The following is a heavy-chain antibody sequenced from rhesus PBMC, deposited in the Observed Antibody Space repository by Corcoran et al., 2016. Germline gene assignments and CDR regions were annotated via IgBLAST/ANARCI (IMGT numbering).Heavy chain of an antibody. V-gene: IGHV4-160*01. J-gene: IGHJ4*01. D-gene: IGHD5-30*01. Sequence: QVQLQESSPGLVKPSETLSLTCAVSGGSLRSNYWSWIRQPPGKGLEWIGRINGSGGSTDYNPSLKSRGTISTDTSKNQFSLKLSSVTAADTAVYYCARSGYSGYSHFDYWGQGVLVTVSS. CDR1: GGSLRSNY. CDR2: INGSGGST. CDR3: ARSGYSGYSHFDY.